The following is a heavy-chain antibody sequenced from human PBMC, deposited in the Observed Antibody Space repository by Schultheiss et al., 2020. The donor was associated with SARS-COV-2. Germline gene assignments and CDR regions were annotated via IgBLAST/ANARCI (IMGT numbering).Heavy chain of an antibody. CDR1: GFTFSSYA. D-gene: IGHD3-3*01. CDR3: VKAKNYDFWSGYENSYYYYGMDV. V-gene: IGHV3-64D*06. CDR2: ISSNGGST. J-gene: IGHJ6*02. Sequence: GGSLRLSCSASGFTFSSYAMHWVRQAPGKGLEYVSAISSNGGSTYYADSVKGRFTISRDNSKNTLYLQMSSLRAEDTAVYYCVKAKNYDFWSGYENSYYYYGMDVWGQGTTVTVSS.